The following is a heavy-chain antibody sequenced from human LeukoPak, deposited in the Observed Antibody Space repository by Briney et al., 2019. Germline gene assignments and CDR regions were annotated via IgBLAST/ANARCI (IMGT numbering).Heavy chain of an antibody. J-gene: IGHJ4*02. Sequence: ASVKVSCKASGYTFTSYGISWVRQAPGQGLEWMGWISAYNGNTNYAQKLQGRVTMTTDTSTSTAYMELRSLRSDDTAVYYCARDLFKFDSNPSLGYWGQGTLVTVSS. D-gene: IGHD3-22*01. V-gene: IGHV1-18*01. CDR3: ARDLFKFDSNPSLGY. CDR2: ISAYNGNT. CDR1: GYTFTSYG.